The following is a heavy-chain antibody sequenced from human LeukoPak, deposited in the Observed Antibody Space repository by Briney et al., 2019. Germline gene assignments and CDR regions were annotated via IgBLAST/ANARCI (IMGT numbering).Heavy chain of an antibody. CDR3: ARGPGQLWLRFFDY. D-gene: IGHD5-18*01. CDR1: GGSIGSDY. Sequence: SETLSLTCNVSGGSIGSDYWSWIRQPPGKGLECIGYIYSSGSTIYSPSLRSRVTMSLDTSNNQFSLKLSSVTAADTAVYYCARGPGQLWLRFFDYWGQGTLVTVSS. CDR2: IYSSGST. V-gene: IGHV4-4*09. J-gene: IGHJ4*02.